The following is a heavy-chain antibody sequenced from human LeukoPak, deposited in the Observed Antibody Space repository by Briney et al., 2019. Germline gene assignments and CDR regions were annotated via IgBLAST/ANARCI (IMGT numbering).Heavy chain of an antibody. V-gene: IGHV4-39*01. CDR3: ARSRSGYSYDHAAFDI. Sequence: SETLSLTCTVSGGSISSSSYYWGWIRQPPGKGLEWIGSIYYSGSTYYNPSLKSRVTISVDTPKNQFSLKLSSVTAADTAVYYCARSRSGYSYDHAAFDIWGQGTMVTVSS. CDR1: GGSISSSSYY. CDR2: IYYSGST. J-gene: IGHJ3*02. D-gene: IGHD5-18*01.